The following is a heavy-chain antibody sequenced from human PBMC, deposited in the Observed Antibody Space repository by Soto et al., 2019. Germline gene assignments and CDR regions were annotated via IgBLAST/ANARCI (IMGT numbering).Heavy chain of an antibody. J-gene: IGHJ4*02. CDR2: ISGSGGST. D-gene: IGHD3-22*01. Sequence: SLRLSCAASGFTFSSYAMSWVRQAPGKGLEWVSAISGSGGSTYYADSVKGRFTISRDNSKNTLYLQMNSLRAEDTAVYYCAKDGQITMIVVVTPYYFDYWGQGTLVTVSS. CDR1: GFTFSSYA. CDR3: AKDGQITMIVVVTPYYFDY. V-gene: IGHV3-23*01.